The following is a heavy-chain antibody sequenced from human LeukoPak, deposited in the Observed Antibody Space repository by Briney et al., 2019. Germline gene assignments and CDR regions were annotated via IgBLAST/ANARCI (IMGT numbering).Heavy chain of an antibody. J-gene: IGHJ4*02. CDR2: IYYSGST. D-gene: IGHD3-22*01. CDR1: GGSISSGDYY. Sequence: SETLSLTCTVSGGSISSGDYYWSWIRQPPGKGLEWIGYIYYSGSTYYNPSLKSRVTISVDTSKNQFSLKLSSVTAADTAVYYCARVHYDSPYFDYWGQGTLVTVSS. CDR3: ARVHYDSPYFDY. V-gene: IGHV4-30-4*01.